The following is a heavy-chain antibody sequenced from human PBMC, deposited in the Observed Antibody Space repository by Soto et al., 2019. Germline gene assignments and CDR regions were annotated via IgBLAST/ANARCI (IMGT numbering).Heavy chain of an antibody. D-gene: IGHD3-3*01. CDR2: IYPGDSDT. Sequence: GESLKISCKGSGYSFTSYWIGWVRQMPGKGLEWMGIIYPGDSDTRYSPSFQGQVTISADKSISTAYLQWSSLKASDTAMYYCARQTDFWSGYSAFDIWGQGTMVTVS. CDR3: ARQTDFWSGYSAFDI. J-gene: IGHJ3*02. V-gene: IGHV5-51*01. CDR1: GYSFTSYW.